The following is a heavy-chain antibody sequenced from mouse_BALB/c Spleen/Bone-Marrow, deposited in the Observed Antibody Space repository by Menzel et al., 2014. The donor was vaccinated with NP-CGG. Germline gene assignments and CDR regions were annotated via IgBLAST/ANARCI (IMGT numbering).Heavy chain of an antibody. CDR1: GFTFSRFG. CDR3: GRGDY. CDR2: ISSGSSSI. V-gene: IGHV5-17*02. Sequence: VESGGGLVQPGGPRKLSCAASGFTFSRFGMHWVRQAPEKGLEWVAFISSGSSSIYYTDTVKGRFTISRDNPKNTLFLQMTSLRSEDTAMYYCGRGDYWGQGTTLTVSS. J-gene: IGHJ2*01.